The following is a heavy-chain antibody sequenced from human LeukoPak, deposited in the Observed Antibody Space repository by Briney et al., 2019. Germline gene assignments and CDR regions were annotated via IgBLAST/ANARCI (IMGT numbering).Heavy chain of an antibody. Sequence: PGGSLRLSCAVSGLTFSDYWMHWVRQVPGKGLLWVARINTDGSSISYADSVKGRFTISRDNAKNTLYLQMNSLGAEDTAVYYCTRDLSMWYRGVMSYWGQGTLVTVSS. CDR1: GLTFSDYW. D-gene: IGHD3-10*01. V-gene: IGHV3-74*01. CDR3: TRDLSMWYRGVMSY. J-gene: IGHJ4*02. CDR2: INTDGSSI.